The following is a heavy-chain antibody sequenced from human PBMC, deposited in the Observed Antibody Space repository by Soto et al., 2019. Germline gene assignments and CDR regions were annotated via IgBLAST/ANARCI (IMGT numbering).Heavy chain of an antibody. J-gene: IGHJ6*03. D-gene: IGHD6-19*01. CDR2: IYYSGST. Sequence: SETLSLTCTVSGGSISSDYWSWNRQPPGKGLEWIGYIYYSGSTNYNPSLKSRVTISVDTSKNQFSLKLSSVTAADTAVYYCARLHSSGWYDYYYYMDVWGKGTTVTVSS. V-gene: IGHV4-59*08. CDR3: ARLHSSGWYDYYYYMDV. CDR1: GGSISSDY.